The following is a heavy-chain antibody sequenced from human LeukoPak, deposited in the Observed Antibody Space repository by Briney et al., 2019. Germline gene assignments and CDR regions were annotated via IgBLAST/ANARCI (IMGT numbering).Heavy chain of an antibody. V-gene: IGHV4-4*02. D-gene: IGHD3-3*01. Sequence: SETLSLTCAVSGGSISSSNWWSWVRQPPGKGLEWIGEIYHSGSTNYNPSLKSRVTISVDKSKNQFSLKLSSVTAADTAVYYCARAEGITIFGVVIINYYYYGMDVWGQGTTVTVSS. J-gene: IGHJ6*02. CDR3: ARAEGITIFGVVIINYYYYGMDV. CDR2: IYHSGST. CDR1: GGSISSSNW.